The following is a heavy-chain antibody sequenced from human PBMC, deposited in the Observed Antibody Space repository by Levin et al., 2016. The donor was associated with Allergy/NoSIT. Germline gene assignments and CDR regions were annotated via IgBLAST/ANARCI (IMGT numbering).Heavy chain of an antibody. D-gene: IGHD3-10*01. Sequence: VRQAPGKGLEWVSAISGSGGSTYYADSVKGRFTISRDNSKNTLYLQMNSLRAEDTAVYYCAKERDYYGSGILLYWGQGTLVTVSS. J-gene: IGHJ4*02. CDR2: ISGSGGST. V-gene: IGHV3-23*01. CDR3: AKERDYYGSGILLY.